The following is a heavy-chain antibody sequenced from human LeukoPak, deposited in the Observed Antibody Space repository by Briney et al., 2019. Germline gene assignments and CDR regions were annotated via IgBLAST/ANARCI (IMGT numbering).Heavy chain of an antibody. CDR3: AKRLGISTGYYYMDV. CDR1: GFIFNNYA. CDR2: IRGDDDST. J-gene: IGHJ6*03. Sequence: GGSLRLSCAASGFIFNNYAMNWVRQAPGKGLEWVSVIRGDDDSTYYADSVKGRFTISRDNSKNTLYLQVNSLRAEDTAVYYCAKRLGISTGYYYMDVWGKGTTVTVSS. D-gene: IGHD3-9*01. V-gene: IGHV3-23*01.